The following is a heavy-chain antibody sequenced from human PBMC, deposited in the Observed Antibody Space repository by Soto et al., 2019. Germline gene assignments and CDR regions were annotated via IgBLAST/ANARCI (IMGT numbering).Heavy chain of an antibody. V-gene: IGHV4-59*01. CDR1: GGSMISYY. CDR3: ARVIGGYDYYYYYGMDV. Sequence: SETLSLTCTVSGGSMISYYWSWIRQPPGRGLEWIGFIYYAGSTNYNPSLKSRVTISVATSKNQFSLKLSSVTAADTAVYYCARVIGGYDYYYYYGMDVWGQGTTVTVSS. CDR2: IYYAGST. D-gene: IGHD5-12*01. J-gene: IGHJ6*02.